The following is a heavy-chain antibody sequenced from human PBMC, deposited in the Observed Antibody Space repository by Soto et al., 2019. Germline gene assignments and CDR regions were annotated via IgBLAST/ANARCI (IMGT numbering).Heavy chain of an antibody. CDR1: GGSISSGGYY. Sequence: TLSLTCTVSGGSISSGGYYWSWIRQHPGKGLEWIGYIYYSGSTYYNPSLKSRVTISVDTSKNQFSLKLSSVTAADTAVYYCARADYYYDSSGYIDPWGRGTLVTVSS. D-gene: IGHD3-22*01. CDR3: ARADYYYDSSGYIDP. CDR2: IYYSGST. J-gene: IGHJ5*02. V-gene: IGHV4-31*03.